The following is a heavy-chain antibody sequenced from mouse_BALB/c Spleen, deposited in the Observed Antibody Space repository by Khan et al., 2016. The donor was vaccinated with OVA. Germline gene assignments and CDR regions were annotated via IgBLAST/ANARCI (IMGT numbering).Heavy chain of an antibody. J-gene: IGHJ2*01. CDR1: GYSITSDYA. D-gene: IGHD1-1*01. CDR3: ARSVTITTVVATDFDY. Sequence: EVQLQESGPGLVNPSQSLSLTCTVTGYSITSDYAWNWIRQFPGNKLEWIGYISYSGRTSYNPSLKSRISIPRDTSKNQVFLQLNSVTTEDTASYFCARSVTITTVVATDFDYWGQGTTLTVSS. V-gene: IGHV3-2*02. CDR2: ISYSGRT.